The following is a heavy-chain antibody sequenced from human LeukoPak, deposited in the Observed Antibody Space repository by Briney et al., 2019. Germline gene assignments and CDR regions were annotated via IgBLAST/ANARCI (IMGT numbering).Heavy chain of an antibody. J-gene: IGHJ4*02. V-gene: IGHV3-21*01. Sequence: GGSLRLSCAASGFTFSSYSMNWVRQAPGKGLEWVSSISSSSSYIYYADSVKGRFTISRDNAKNSLYLQMNSLRAEDTAVYYCARSGDSLFLYYFDYWGQGTLVTVSS. CDR2: ISSSSSYI. CDR1: GFTFSSYS. D-gene: IGHD2-15*01. CDR3: ARSGDSLFLYYFDY.